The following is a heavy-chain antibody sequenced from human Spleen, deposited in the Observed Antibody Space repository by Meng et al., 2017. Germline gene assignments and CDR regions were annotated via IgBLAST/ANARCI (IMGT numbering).Heavy chain of an antibody. J-gene: IGHJ4*02. Sequence: SCAISGDSISSNTATWNWIRQPPSRGLEWLGRTYYRSKWCNDYAASVKSRIIINSDTSKNHFSLQLNSATPEDTAVYYCVREDIGVFDSWGQGTLVTVSS. CDR2: TYYRSKWCN. CDR3: VREDIGVFDS. CDR1: GDSISSNTAT. V-gene: IGHV6-1*01.